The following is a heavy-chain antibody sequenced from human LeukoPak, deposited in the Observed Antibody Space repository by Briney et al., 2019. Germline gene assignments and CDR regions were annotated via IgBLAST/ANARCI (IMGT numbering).Heavy chain of an antibody. V-gene: IGHV4-61*01. D-gene: IGHD6-19*01. CDR3: ARLEDSSGWCYFDY. CDR1: GGSVSSGSYY. CDR2: INYSGST. Sequence: SETLSLTCTVSGGSVSSGSYYWSWIRQPPGKGLEWIGYINYSGSTNYNPSLKSRVTISVDTSKNQFSLKLSSVTAADTAVYYCARLEDSSGWCYFDYWGQGTLVTVSS. J-gene: IGHJ4*02.